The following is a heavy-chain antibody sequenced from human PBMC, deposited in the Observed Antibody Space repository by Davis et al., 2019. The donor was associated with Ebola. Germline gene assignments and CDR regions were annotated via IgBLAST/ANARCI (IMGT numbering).Heavy chain of an antibody. D-gene: IGHD4-17*01. J-gene: IGHJ4*02. CDR2: IYYSGST. CDR1: GGSISSSSYY. V-gene: IGHV4-39*01. Sequence: PSETLSLTCTVSGGSISSSSYYWGWIRQPPGKGLEWIGSIYYSGSTYYNPSLKSRVTISVDTSKNQFSLKLSSVTAADTAVYYCARLKPTARFDYWGQGTLVTVSS. CDR3: ARLKPTARFDY.